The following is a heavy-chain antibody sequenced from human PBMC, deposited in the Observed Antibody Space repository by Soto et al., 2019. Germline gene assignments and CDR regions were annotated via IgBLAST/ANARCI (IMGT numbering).Heavy chain of an antibody. CDR2: ISYDGSNK. Sequence: GESLKISCAASGFTFSSYAMHWVRQAPGRGLEWVAVISYDGSNKYYADSVKGRFTISRDNSKNTLYLQMNSLRAEDTAVYYCARDFRTYYYYYGMDVWGQGTTVTVSS. J-gene: IGHJ6*02. CDR3: ARDFRTYYYYYGMDV. V-gene: IGHV3-30-3*01. CDR1: GFTFSSYA.